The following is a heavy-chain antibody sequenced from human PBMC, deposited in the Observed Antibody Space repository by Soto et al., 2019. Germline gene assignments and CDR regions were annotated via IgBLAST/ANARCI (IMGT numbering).Heavy chain of an antibody. CDR3: ARLPGPLVAVLYLYPVDGREPVSDADV. Sequence: QMQLVESGGGVVQPGRSLRLSCAASGFTFSSYPMHWVRQAPGKGLEWVAVISFDGSKKYYADSVKGRFFISKDNSKNMLSLQMNSLRGEDSAVYYCARLPGPLVAVLYLYPVDGREPVSDADVWGQGTAVTVSS. J-gene: IGHJ6*02. V-gene: IGHV3-30-3*01. D-gene: IGHD6-19*01. CDR2: ISFDGSKK. CDR1: GFTFSSYP.